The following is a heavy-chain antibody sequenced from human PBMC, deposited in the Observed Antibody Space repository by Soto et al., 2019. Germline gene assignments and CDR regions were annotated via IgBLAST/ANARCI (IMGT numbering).Heavy chain of an antibody. CDR3: ARVSGRCSGGSCYRKYYYYYGMEV. CDR2: IYYSGST. V-gene: IGHV4-59*01. Sequence: SETLSLTCTVSGGSISSYYWSWIRQPPGKGLEWIGYIYYSGSTNYNPSLKSRVTISVDTSKNQFSLKLSSVTAADTAVYYCARVSGRCSGGSCYRKYYYYYGMEVWGQGTTVTVSS. CDR1: GGSISSYY. J-gene: IGHJ6*02. D-gene: IGHD2-15*01.